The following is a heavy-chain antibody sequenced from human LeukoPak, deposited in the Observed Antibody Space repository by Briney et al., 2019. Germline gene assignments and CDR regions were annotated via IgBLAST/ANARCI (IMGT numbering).Heavy chain of an antibody. CDR3: ATGGYYFDY. CDR1: GFTFSNAW. Sequence: PGGSLRLSCTASGFTFSNAWMNWARQAPGKGLEWVGRIKSKVNGGTTDYAAPVKGRFTISRDDEKKTAYLQMNSLITEDTAVYYCATGGYYFDYWGQGTLVTVSS. J-gene: IGHJ4*02. V-gene: IGHV3-15*01. CDR2: IKSKVNGGTT.